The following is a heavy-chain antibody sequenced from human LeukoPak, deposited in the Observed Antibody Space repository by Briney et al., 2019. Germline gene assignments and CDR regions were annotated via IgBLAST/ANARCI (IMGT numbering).Heavy chain of an antibody. CDR3: ARQGYCSSTSCYTAHSSSWHRRFDY. D-gene: IGHD2-2*02. CDR1: SGSLGAIY. Sequence: RPQTRSLTSDVYSGSLGAIYWSWNSPLPEKVLGWIWETNDSVRTTYNPSLKSRVTISVDTSKNQFSLKLSSVTAADTAVYYCARQGYCSSTSCYTAHSSSWHRRFDYWGQGTLVTVSS. V-gene: IGHV4-34*01. CDR2: TNDSVRT. J-gene: IGHJ4*02.